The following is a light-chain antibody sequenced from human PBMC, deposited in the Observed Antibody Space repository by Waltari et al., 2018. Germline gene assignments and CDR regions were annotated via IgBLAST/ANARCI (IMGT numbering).Light chain of an antibody. CDR2: GAS. Sequence: DIQMTQSPSTLSAFVGDRVTITCRASQSISKFLAWYQLKQGKAPKLLIYGASTLDGGVPSRFSGSGSGAEFTLTISSLQPDDVATYHCHQYHTYLWTFGQGTKVEIK. J-gene: IGKJ1*01. CDR3: HQYHTYLWT. CDR1: QSISKF. V-gene: IGKV1-5*01.